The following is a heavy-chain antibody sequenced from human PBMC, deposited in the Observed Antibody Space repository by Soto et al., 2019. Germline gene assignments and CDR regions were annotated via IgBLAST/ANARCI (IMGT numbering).Heavy chain of an antibody. CDR2: IIPIFGTA. J-gene: IGHJ6*02. Sequence: SLKISFKASGGTESSYTIGGVGQATRQGLEWMGGIIPIFGTANYAQKFQGRVTITADESTSTAYMELSSLRSEDTAVYYCAKGSGVTTGRDYYGMDVWGQGTTVTVSS. V-gene: IGHV1-69*13. CDR1: GGTESSYT. CDR3: AKGSGVTTGRDYYGMDV. D-gene: IGHD2-8*01.